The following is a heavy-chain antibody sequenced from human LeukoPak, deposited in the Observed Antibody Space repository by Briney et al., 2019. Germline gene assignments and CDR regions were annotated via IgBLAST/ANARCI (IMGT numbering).Heavy chain of an antibody. Sequence: SVKVSCKATGGTFSSYAISWVRQAPGQGLEWMGRIIPIFGTANYAQKFQGRVTITTDESTSTAYMELSSLRSEDTAVYYCARYYYDSSGYCDYWGQGTLVTVSS. V-gene: IGHV1-69*05. D-gene: IGHD3-22*01. J-gene: IGHJ4*02. CDR3: ARYYYDSSGYCDY. CDR2: IIPIFGTA. CDR1: GGTFSSYA.